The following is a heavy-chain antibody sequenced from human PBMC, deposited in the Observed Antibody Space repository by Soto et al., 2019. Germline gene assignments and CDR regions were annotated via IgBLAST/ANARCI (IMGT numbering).Heavy chain of an antibody. CDR3: ARDVESGSSQYYYYYYGMDV. V-gene: IGHV3-30-3*01. D-gene: IGHD1-26*01. CDR2: ISYDGSNK. CDR1: GFTFSSYA. J-gene: IGHJ6*02. Sequence: LRLSCAASGFTFSSYAMHWVRQAPGKGLEWVAVISYDGSNKYYADSVKGRFTISRDNSKNTLYLQMNSLRAEDTAVYYCARDVESGSSQYYYYYYGMDVWGQGTTVTVSS.